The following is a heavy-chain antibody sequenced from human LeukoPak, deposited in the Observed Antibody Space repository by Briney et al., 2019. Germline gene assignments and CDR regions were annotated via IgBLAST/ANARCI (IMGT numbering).Heavy chain of an antibody. CDR1: GASVSSGSYY. Sequence: SETLSLTCTASGASVSSGSYYWSWIRQPPGKGLEWIGYIYYTGSTNYNPSLKSRVTISVDTSKNQFSLKLNSVTAADTAVYYCARDVYFYDSSAYLDYWGQGTLVTVSS. J-gene: IGHJ4*02. V-gene: IGHV4-61*01. CDR3: ARDVYFYDSSAYLDY. CDR2: IYYTGST. D-gene: IGHD3-22*01.